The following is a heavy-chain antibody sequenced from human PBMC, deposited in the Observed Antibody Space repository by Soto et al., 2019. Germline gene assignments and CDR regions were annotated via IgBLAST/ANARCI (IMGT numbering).Heavy chain of an antibody. CDR2: IWYDGSNK. J-gene: IGHJ4*02. Sequence: PGGSLRLSCAASGFTFSSYGMHWVRQAPGKGLEWVAVIWYDGSNKYYADSVKGRFTISRDNSKNTLYLQMNSLRAEDTAVYYWARDPMITFGGVIVITHLDYWGQGTLVTVSS. V-gene: IGHV3-33*01. CDR1: GFTFSSYG. CDR3: ARDPMITFGGVIVITHLDY. D-gene: IGHD3-16*02.